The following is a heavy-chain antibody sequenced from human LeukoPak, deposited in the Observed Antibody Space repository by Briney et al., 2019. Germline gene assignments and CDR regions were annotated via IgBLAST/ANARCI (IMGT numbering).Heavy chain of an antibody. D-gene: IGHD4-17*01. J-gene: IGHJ4*02. CDR2: MYNSGST. CDR1: GGSISGSY. V-gene: IGHV4-59*01. Sequence: SETLSLTCTVSGGSISGSYWSWIRKPPGKGLEWIAYMYNSGSTNYNPSLKSRVTISIDTSKNQFSLKLSSLTAADTAIYYCARGIESYGDYGYWGQGILVTVSS. CDR3: ARGIESYGDYGY.